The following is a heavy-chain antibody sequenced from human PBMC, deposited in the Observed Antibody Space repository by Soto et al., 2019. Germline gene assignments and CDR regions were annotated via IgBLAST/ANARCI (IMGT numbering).Heavy chain of an antibody. D-gene: IGHD6-19*01. V-gene: IGHV1-2*04. CDR2: INPNSGGT. CDR3: ARSQWLSPNDAFDI. CDR1: GYTFTGYY. Sequence: ASVKVSCKASGYTFTGYYMHWVRQAPGQGLEWMGWINPNSGGTNYAQKFQGWVTMTRDTSISTAYMELSRLRSDDTAVYYCARSQWLSPNDAFDIWGQGTMVTVSS. J-gene: IGHJ3*02.